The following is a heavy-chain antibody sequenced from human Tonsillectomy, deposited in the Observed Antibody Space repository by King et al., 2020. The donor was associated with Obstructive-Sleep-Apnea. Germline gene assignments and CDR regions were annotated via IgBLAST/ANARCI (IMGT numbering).Heavy chain of an antibody. Sequence: QLVQSGAEVKKPGASVKVSCKASGYTFTSYGISWGRQGPGQGLEWMGWISAYTGNTNYAQKPPGRVTMTTDTSTSTAYMELRSLRSDDTAVYYCARVVPEQLVPELYWGQGTLVTVSS. CDR2: ISAYTGNT. V-gene: IGHV1-18*04. D-gene: IGHD6-6*01. CDR1: GYTFTSYG. J-gene: IGHJ4*02. CDR3: ARVVPEQLVPELY.